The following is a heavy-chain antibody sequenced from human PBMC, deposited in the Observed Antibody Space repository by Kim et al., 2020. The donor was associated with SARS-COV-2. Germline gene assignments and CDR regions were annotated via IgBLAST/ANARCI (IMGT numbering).Heavy chain of an antibody. D-gene: IGHD5-18*01. CDR3: AKGGRTQLIDF. Sequence: GGSLRLSCAASGFTFSSSSMTWVRQAPGKGLEWVSSIGATGVHIFYADSVKGRFTISRDNSNNILSLQMHSLRAEDTALYFCAKGGRTQLIDFWGKGTRV. V-gene: IGHV3-23*01. CDR1: GFTFSSSS. CDR2: IGATGVHI. J-gene: IGHJ4*02.